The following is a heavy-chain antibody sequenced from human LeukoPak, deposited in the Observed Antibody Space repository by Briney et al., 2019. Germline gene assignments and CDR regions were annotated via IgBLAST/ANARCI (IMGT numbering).Heavy chain of an antibody. D-gene: IGHD3-22*01. CDR1: GFTFTSYA. CDR3: AAVPGYYYDSSGYST. V-gene: IGHV1-58*02. Sequence: SVKVSCKASGFTFTSYAMQWVRQARGQRLEWIGWIVVGSGNTNYAQKFQERVTITRDMSTSTAYMELSSLRSEDTAVYYCAAVPGYYYDSSGYSTWGQGTLVTVSS. J-gene: IGHJ4*02. CDR2: IVVGSGNT.